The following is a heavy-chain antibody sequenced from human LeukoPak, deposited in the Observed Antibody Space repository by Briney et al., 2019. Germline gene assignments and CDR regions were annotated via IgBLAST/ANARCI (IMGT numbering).Heavy chain of an antibody. J-gene: IGHJ6*03. CDR1: GFTFSSYG. D-gene: IGHD4-17*01. V-gene: IGHV3-30*02. CDR3: ARMPRGDYGYYYYCMDV. Sequence: PGGSLRLSCAASGFTFSSYGIHWVRQAPGKGLEWVAFIRYDGSNKYYADSVKGRFTISRDNSKNTLYLEMNSLRAEDTAVYYCARMPRGDYGYYYYCMDVWGKGTTVTISS. CDR2: IRYDGSNK.